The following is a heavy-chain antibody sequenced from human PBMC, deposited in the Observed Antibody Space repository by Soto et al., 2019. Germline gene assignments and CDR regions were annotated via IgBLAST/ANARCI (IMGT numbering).Heavy chain of an antibody. J-gene: IGHJ5*02. V-gene: IGHV3-74*01. CDR2: INKDGIHT. Sequence: EVQLVESGGGEVQPGGSLRLSCAASGFTFGSTWMHWVRQAPGKGLVWLSRINKDGIHTNYADFVKGRFTISRENAKNTLYLQMNSLRVEDTAVYYCAREKGDSDGYGSWFDPWGQGTLVTVSP. CDR3: AREKGDSDGYGSWFDP. CDR1: GFTFGSTW. D-gene: IGHD5-18*01.